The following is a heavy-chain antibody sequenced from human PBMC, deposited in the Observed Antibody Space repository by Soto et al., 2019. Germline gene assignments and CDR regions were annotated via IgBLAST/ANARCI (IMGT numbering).Heavy chain of an antibody. D-gene: IGHD2-21*02. CDR3: ARGPSCGGDCVFPWFDP. CDR1: GGTFSSYT. CDR2: IIPILGIA. J-gene: IGHJ5*02. V-gene: IGHV1-69*02. Sequence: QVQLVQSGAEVKKPGSSVKVSCKASGGTFSSYTISWVRQAPGQGLEWMGRIIPILGIANYAQKFQGRVTITADKSTSTAYKELRRLRSEDTAVYYCARGPSCGGDCVFPWFDPWGQGTLVTVSS.